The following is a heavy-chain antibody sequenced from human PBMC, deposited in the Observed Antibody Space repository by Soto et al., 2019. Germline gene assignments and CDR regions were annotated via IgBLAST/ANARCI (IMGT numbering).Heavy chain of an antibody. CDR3: AKDPNGDYVGAFDI. Sequence: PGGSLRLSCAASEFGFRSHAMSWVRQAPGKGPEWVSGVSATGGSTYYADSVKGRFTISRDNSKATLYLQMNSLTAEDTALYYCAKDPNGDYVGAFDIWGQGTVVTVSS. D-gene: IGHD4-17*01. V-gene: IGHV3-23*01. CDR1: EFGFRSHA. CDR2: VSATGGST. J-gene: IGHJ3*02.